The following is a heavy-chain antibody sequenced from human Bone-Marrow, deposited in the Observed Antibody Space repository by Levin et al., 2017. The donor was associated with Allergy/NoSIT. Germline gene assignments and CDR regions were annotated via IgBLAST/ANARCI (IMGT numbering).Heavy chain of an antibody. CDR1: GYTFTSYG. J-gene: IGHJ4*02. CDR3: AREPPGLDIVVVPAAADY. D-gene: IGHD2-2*03. Sequence: ASVKVSCKASGYTFTSYGISWVRQAPGQGLEWMGWISAYNGNTNYAQKLQGRVTMTTDTSTSTAYMELRSLRSDDTAVYYCAREPPGLDIVVVPAAADYWGQGTLVTVSS. CDR2: ISAYNGNT. V-gene: IGHV1-18*01.